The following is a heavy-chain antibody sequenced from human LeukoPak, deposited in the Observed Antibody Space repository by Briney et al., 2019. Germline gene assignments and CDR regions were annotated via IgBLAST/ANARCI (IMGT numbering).Heavy chain of an antibody. J-gene: IGHJ4*02. V-gene: IGHV2-70*11. D-gene: IGHD4-17*01. Sequence: SGPALVKPTQTLTLTCTFSGFSLSTSGMCVSWIRQPPGKALEWLARIDWDDDKYYSTSLKTRLTISKDTSKNQVVLTMTNMDPVDTATYYCARLMTTMIALDYWGQGTLVTVSS. CDR2: IDWDDDK. CDR3: ARLMTTMIALDY. CDR1: GFSLSTSGMC.